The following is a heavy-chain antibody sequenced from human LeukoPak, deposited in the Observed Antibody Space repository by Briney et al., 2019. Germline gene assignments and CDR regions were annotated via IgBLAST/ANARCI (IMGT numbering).Heavy chain of an antibody. CDR1: GYSISSGFY. D-gene: IGHD3-9*01. CDR3: VRHPDPYYDIFLV. CDR2: MYHSGSI. Sequence: SETLSLTCGVSGYSISSGFYWGWIRQPPGKGLEWIGSMYHSGSIYYNRSLKSRVTISADTSNNHLSLKLSSVTAADTAVYYCVRHPDPYYDIFLVWGKGSTVTVSS. V-gene: IGHV4-38-2*01. J-gene: IGHJ6*04.